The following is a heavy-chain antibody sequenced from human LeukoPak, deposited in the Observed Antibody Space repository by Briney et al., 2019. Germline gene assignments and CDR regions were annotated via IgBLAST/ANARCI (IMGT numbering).Heavy chain of an antibody. Sequence: GGSLRLSCTASGFSFGDYALTWVRQAPGKGLEWVGFIRSKTFGGTTEYAASVKGRFSISRDDSKNIAYLQMNSLMTEDTALYYCARGLTVVGAKYYFDKWGQGALVTVS. D-gene: IGHD1-26*01. V-gene: IGHV3-49*04. CDR2: IRSKTFGGTT. CDR1: GFSFGDYA. CDR3: ARGLTVVGAKYYFDK. J-gene: IGHJ4*02.